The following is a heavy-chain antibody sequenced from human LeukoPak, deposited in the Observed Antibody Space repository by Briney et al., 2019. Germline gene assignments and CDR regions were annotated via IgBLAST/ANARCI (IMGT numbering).Heavy chain of an antibody. CDR3: AKNYGDYANRFDP. Sequence: SETLSLTCTVSGGSISSYYWSWIWQPPGKGLEWIGYIYHSGSTNYNPPLKSRVTISVDTSKTQFSLKLSSVTAADTAVYYCAKNYGDYANRFDPWGQGTLVTVSS. CDR1: GGSISSYY. CDR2: IYHSGST. D-gene: IGHD4-17*01. J-gene: IGHJ5*02. V-gene: IGHV4-59*01.